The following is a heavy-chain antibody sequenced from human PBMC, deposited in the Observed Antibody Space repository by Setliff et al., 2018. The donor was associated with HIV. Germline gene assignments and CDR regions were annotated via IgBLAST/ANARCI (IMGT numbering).Heavy chain of an antibody. J-gene: IGHJ3*02. CDR2: IYYRGDT. CDR1: GVSISNGVYF. D-gene: IGHD6-19*01. V-gene: IGHV4-31*03. Sequence: PSETLSLTCPVSGVSISNGVYFWSWLRQHPGKGLEWVGYIYYRGDTYYNPSLKSRVTISVDTSENRFSLTLNSVTAADTAVYYCATEMAAIRLDAFDIWGRGTKVTVSS. CDR3: ATEMAAIRLDAFDI.